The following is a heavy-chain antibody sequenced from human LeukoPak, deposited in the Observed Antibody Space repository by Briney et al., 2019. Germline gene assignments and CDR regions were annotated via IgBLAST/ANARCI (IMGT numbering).Heavy chain of an antibody. CDR1: GFTVSSNY. D-gene: IGHD3-22*01. V-gene: IGHV3-66*02. J-gene: IGHJ6*02. CDR3: ARLRGYSRYGMDV. CDR2: IYSGGST. Sequence: GGSLRLSCAASGFTVSSNYMSWVRQAPGKGLEWVSVIYSGGSTYYAGSVKGRFTISRDNSKNTLYLQMNSLRAEDTAVYYCARLRGYSRYGMDVWGQGTTVTVS.